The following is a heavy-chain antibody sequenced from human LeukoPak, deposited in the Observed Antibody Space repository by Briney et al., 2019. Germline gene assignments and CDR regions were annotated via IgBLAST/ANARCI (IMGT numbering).Heavy chain of an antibody. V-gene: IGHV3-30*02. CDR2: IRYDGSNK. CDR3: ATENGGAYYYDSSGYDY. D-gene: IGHD3-22*01. Sequence: GGSLRLSCAASGFTFSSYGMHWVRQAPGKGLEWVAFIRYDGSNKYYADSVKGRFTIPRDNSKNTLYLQMNSLRAEDTAVYYCATENGGAYYYDSSGYDYWGQGTLVTVSS. J-gene: IGHJ4*02. CDR1: GFTFSSYG.